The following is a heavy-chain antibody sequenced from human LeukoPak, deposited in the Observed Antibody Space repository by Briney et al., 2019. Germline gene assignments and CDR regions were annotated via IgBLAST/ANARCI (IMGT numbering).Heavy chain of an antibody. CDR1: GGSFSGYY. Sequence: SETLSLTCAVYGGSFSGYYWSWIRQPPGKALEWIGEINHSGSTNYNPSLKSRVTISVDTSKNQFSLKLSSVTAADTAVYYCARSLYASSNNWFDPWGQGTLVTVSS. CDR3: ARSLYASSNNWFDP. CDR2: INHSGST. V-gene: IGHV4-34*01. D-gene: IGHD6-19*01. J-gene: IGHJ5*02.